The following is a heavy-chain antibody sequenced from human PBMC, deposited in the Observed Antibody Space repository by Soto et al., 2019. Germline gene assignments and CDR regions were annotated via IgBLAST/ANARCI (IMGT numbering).Heavy chain of an antibody. D-gene: IGHD6-13*01. CDR1: GFTVSSYA. Sequence: EMQPLESGGGLVQAGGSLRLSCAASGFTVSSYARNWVRQAPGKGLEWVSGISASTYYADSVKGRFTISRDTSKNSLYLQMTSLRAEHTAIYFCAIRMYSTMWYYLAYWGQGTLVTVSS. V-gene: IGHV3-23*01. CDR2: ISAST. J-gene: IGHJ4*01. CDR3: AIRMYSTMWYYLAY.